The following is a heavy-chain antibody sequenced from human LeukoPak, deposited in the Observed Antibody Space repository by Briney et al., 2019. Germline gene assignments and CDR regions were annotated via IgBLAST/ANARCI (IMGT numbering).Heavy chain of an antibody. J-gene: IGHJ4*02. CDR2: ISGSGGST. Sequence: GGSLRLSCAASGFTFSSYAMSWVRQAPGKGLEWVSAISGSGGSTYYADSWKGRFTISRYNSKNTLYLQMNSLRAEDTAVYYCASRYDFWSGYYADYWGQGTLVTVST. CDR3: ASRYDFWSGYYADY. D-gene: IGHD3-3*01. V-gene: IGHV3-23*01. CDR1: GFTFSSYA.